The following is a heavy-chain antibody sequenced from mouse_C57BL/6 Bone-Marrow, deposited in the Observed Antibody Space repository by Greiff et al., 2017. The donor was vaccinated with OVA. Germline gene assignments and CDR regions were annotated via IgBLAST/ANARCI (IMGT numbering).Heavy chain of an antibody. CDR1: GFTFSDYG. CDR3: ARQDYYGSWYFDV. Sequence: EVMLVESGGGLVQPGGSLKLSCAASGFTFSDYGMAWVRQAPRKGPEWVAFISNLAYSIYYADTVTGRFTIFRANAKNTLYLEMSSLRSEDTAMYYCARQDYYGSWYFDVWGTGTTVTVSS. D-gene: IGHD1-1*01. J-gene: IGHJ1*03. V-gene: IGHV5-15*01. CDR2: ISNLAYSI.